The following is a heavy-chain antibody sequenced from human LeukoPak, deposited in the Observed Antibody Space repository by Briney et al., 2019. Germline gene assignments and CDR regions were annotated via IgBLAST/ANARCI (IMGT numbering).Heavy chain of an antibody. J-gene: IGHJ4*02. CDR1: GGSISSSSYY. CDR2: IYYSGST. Sequence: SETLSLTCTVSGGSISSSSYYWGWIRQPPGTGLEWIGSIYYSGSTYYNPSLKSRVTISVDTSKNQFSLKLSSVTAADTAVYYCASIIDRSGYYLGYWGQGTLVTVSS. D-gene: IGHD3-22*01. CDR3: ASIIDRSGYYLGY. V-gene: IGHV4-39*01.